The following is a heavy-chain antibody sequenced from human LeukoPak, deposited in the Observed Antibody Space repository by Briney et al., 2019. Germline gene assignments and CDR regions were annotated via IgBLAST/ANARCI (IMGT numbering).Heavy chain of an antibody. CDR2: IYNSGTT. CDR3: ARQVVDDHPDIDSSGWYWVYFDL. J-gene: IGHJ2*01. CDR1: GGSISSDDYY. Sequence: TPSETLSLTCTVSGGSISSDDYYWSWIRQPPGKGLEWIGYIYNSGTTYYNPSLKSRVTTSVDTSKNQFSLKLSSVTAADTAVYYCARQVVDDHPDIDSSGWYWVYFDLWGRGTLVTVSS. V-gene: IGHV4-30-4*02. D-gene: IGHD6-19*01.